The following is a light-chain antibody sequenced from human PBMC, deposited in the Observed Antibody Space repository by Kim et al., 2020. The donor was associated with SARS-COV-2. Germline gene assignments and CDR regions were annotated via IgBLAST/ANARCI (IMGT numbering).Light chain of an antibody. CDR1: QSVSSN. CDR3: QQYYNWPPFT. Sequence: VSPGERATLSCRASQSVSSNLAWYQQKPGQGPRLLIYGASTRAAGVPARFSGSGAGTDFTLTISSLQSEDFAVYYCQQYYNWPPFTFGQGTKLEI. V-gene: IGKV3-15*01. CDR2: GAS. J-gene: IGKJ2*01.